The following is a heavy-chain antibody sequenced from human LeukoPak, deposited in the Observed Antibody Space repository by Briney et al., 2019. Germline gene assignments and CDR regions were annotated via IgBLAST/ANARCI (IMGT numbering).Heavy chain of an antibody. Sequence: SETLSLTCTVSGYSISSGYYWGWIRQPPGKGLEWIGSIHHSGSTYYNPSLKSRVTISVDTSKNQFSLKLSSVTAADTAVYYCARDGTLGSGDAFDIWGQGTMVTASS. CDR3: ARDGTLGSGDAFDI. D-gene: IGHD2-15*01. CDR1: GYSISSGYY. CDR2: IHHSGST. J-gene: IGHJ3*02. V-gene: IGHV4-38-2*02.